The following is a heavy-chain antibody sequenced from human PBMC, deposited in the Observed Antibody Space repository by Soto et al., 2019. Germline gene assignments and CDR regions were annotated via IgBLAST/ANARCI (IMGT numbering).Heavy chain of an antibody. CDR3: AREKAAAGYDY. D-gene: IGHD6-13*01. CDR2: INHSGST. J-gene: IGHJ4*02. V-gene: IGHV4-34*01. Sequence: SETLSLTCAVYGGSFSGYYWSWIRQPPGKGLEWIGEINHSGSTNYNPSLKSRVTISVDTSKNQFSLKLSSVTAADTAVYYCAREKAAAGYDYWGQGTQVP. CDR1: GGSFSGYY.